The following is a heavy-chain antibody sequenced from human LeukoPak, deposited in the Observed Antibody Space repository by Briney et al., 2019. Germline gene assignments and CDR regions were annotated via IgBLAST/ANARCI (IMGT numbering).Heavy chain of an antibody. D-gene: IGHD5-24*01. CDR3: ARRLNGMATIDRYFDY. V-gene: IGHV4-39*01. CDR2: IYYSGST. J-gene: IGHJ4*02. Sequence: SETLSLTCTVSGGSFSSSTYYWGWIRQPPGKGLEWIGSIYYSGSTYYNPSLKSRVTISVDTSKNQFSLNLTSMTAADTAVYYCARRLNGMATIDRYFDYWGQGTLVTVSS. CDR1: GGSFSSSTYY.